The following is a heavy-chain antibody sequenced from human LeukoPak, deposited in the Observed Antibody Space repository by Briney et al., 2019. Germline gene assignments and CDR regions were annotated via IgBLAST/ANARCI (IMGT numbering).Heavy chain of an antibody. D-gene: IGHD6-13*01. V-gene: IGHV4-59*01. Sequence: SETLSLTCTVSGGSISPYYWSWIRQSPGKGLEWIGYVYHSGSTNYNPSLKSRVTISLDASKNQFSLRLTSVTAADTALYYCARDGRITYSSTWSFDSWGQGTLVTVSS. CDR1: GGSISPYY. CDR3: ARDGRITYSSTWSFDS. CDR2: VYHSGST. J-gene: IGHJ4*02.